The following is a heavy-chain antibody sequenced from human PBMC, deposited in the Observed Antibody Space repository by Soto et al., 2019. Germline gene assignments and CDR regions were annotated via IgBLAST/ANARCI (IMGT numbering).Heavy chain of an antibody. CDR1: GFTFSNFG. D-gene: IGHD3-10*01. CDR3: AKDPGAFNI. V-gene: IGHV3-30*18. CDR2: IAYDGSNK. Sequence: GGSLRLSCAASGFTFSNFGMHWARQAPGKGLEWVAVIAYDGSNKYYADSVKGRFTISRDNSKNTLYLQMNSLRTEDTAVYYCAKDPGAFNIWGQGTMVTVS. J-gene: IGHJ3*02.